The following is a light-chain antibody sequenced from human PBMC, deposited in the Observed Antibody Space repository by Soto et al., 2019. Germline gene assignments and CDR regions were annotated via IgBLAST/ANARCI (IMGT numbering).Light chain of an antibody. J-gene: IGKJ1*01. CDR2: GAS. CDR1: QSVSSY. Sequence: EIVLTQSPATLSLSPWEIATLSCRASQSVSSYLAWYQQKPGQAPRLLIYGASTRATGIPARFSGSGSGTEFTLTISSLQSEDFAVYYCQQYNNWPRTFGQGTKVDIK. CDR3: QQYNNWPRT. V-gene: IGKV3-15*01.